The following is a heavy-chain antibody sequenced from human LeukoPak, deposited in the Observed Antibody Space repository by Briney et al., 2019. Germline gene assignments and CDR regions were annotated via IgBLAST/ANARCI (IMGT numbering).Heavy chain of an antibody. CDR1: GDSISSGDYY. D-gene: IGHD5-24*01. V-gene: IGHV4-30-4*08. CDR2: IYYSGST. Sequence: PSETLSLTCTVSGDSISSGDYYWSWIRQPPGKGLEWIGYIYYSGSTYYNPSLKSRVTISVDTSKNQFSLKLSSVTAADTAVYYCARDQEGYNFIDYWGQGTLVTVS. CDR3: ARDQEGYNFIDY. J-gene: IGHJ4*02.